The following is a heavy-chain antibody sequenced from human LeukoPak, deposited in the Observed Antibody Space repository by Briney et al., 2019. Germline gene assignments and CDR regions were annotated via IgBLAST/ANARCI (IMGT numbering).Heavy chain of an antibody. CDR3: ARYYCSGGSCYSGGRYYYGMDV. CDR2: ISAYNSNT. D-gene: IGHD2-15*01. J-gene: IGHJ6*02. CDR1: GYTFTSYG. Sequence: GASVKVSCKASGYTFTSYGFTWVRQAPGQGLEWMGWISAYNSNTKYAQKLQGRVTMTTDTSTSTAYMELRSLRSDDTAVYYCARYYCSGGSCYSGGRYYYGMDVWGQGTTVTVSS. V-gene: IGHV1-18*01.